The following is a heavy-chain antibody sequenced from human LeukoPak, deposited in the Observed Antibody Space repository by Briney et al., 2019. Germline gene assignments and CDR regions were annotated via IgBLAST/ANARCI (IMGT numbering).Heavy chain of an antibody. CDR1: GFTFSSYA. J-gene: IGHJ4*02. CDR3: ARDPFHSSGSLDY. CDR2: ISYDGSNK. D-gene: IGHD6-19*01. Sequence: PGRSLRLSCAASGFTFSSYAMHWVRQAPGKGPEWVAVISYDGSNKYYADSVKGRFTISRDNSKNTLYLQMNSLRAEDTAVYYCARDPFHSSGSLDYWGQGTLVTVSS. V-gene: IGHV3-30-3*01.